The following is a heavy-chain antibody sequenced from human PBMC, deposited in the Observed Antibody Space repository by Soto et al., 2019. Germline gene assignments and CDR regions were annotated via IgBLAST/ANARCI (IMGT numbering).Heavy chain of an antibody. CDR1: GFTFSSYS. D-gene: IGHD2-2*03. CDR2: ISSSSSYI. Sequence: GGSLRLSCAASGFTFSSYSINWVRQAPGKGLKWVSSISSSSSYIYYADSVKGRFTISRDNAKNSLFLQMNSLRAEDTAVYYCASGYCTSSSCSHYYYYYMDVWGKGTTVTVSS. CDR3: ASGYCTSSSCSHYYYYYMDV. V-gene: IGHV3-21*01. J-gene: IGHJ6*03.